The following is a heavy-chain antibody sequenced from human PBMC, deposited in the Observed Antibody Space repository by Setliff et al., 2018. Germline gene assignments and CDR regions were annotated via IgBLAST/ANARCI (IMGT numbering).Heavy chain of an antibody. V-gene: IGHV3-7*01. CDR2: IKQDGSEK. CDR1: GFTFSSYW. J-gene: IGHJ4*02. D-gene: IGHD3-22*01. CDR3: ARDREYYDSSGYYPDDY. Sequence: QPGGSLRLSCAASGFTFSSYWMSWVRQAPGKGLEWVANIKQDGSEKYYVDPVKGRFTISRDNAKNSLYLQMNSLRAEDTAVYYCARDREYYDSSGYYPDDYWGQGTLVTVSS.